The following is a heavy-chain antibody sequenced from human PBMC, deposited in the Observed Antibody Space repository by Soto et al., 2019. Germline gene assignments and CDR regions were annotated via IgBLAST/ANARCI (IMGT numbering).Heavy chain of an antibody. CDR3: ARVTQYYDFWSGPDY. J-gene: IGHJ4*02. CDR1: GGSIISGDYY. V-gene: IGHV4-30-4*01. D-gene: IGHD3-3*01. CDR2: IYYSGST. Sequence: PSETLSLTCTVSGGSIISGDYYCSWIRQPPWKGLELIGYIYYSGSTYYNPSLKSRVTISVDTSKNQFSLKLSSVTAADTAVYYCARVTQYYDFWSGPDYWGQGTLVTVSS.